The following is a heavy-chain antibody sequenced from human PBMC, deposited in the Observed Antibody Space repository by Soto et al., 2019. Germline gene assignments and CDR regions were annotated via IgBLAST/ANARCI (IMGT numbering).Heavy chain of an antibody. CDR3: QSGIASAGSIDY. J-gene: IGHJ4*02. V-gene: IGHV3-74*01. CDR1: GFTVSSFW. Sequence: GSLRLSCAASGFTVSSFWMHWVRQVPGKGLVWVSHINSDGSSTTYADSVKGRFTISRDNAKNTLYLQMNSLRVEDTAVYYCQSGIASAGSIDYWGQGTLVTVSS. D-gene: IGHD6-13*01. CDR2: INSDGSST.